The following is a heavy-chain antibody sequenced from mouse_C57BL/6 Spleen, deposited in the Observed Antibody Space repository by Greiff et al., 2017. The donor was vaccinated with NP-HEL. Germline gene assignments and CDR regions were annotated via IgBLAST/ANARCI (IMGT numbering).Heavy chain of an antibody. V-gene: IGHV1-26*01. CDR3: ARGGRDWYFDV. Sequence: VQLQQSGPELVKPGASVKISYKASGYTFTDYYMNWVKQSHGKSLEWIGDINPNNGGTSYNQKFKGKATLTVDKSSSTAYMELRSLTSEDSAVYYCARGGRDWYFDVWGTGTTVTVSS. J-gene: IGHJ1*03. CDR1: GYTFTDYY. CDR2: INPNNGGT. D-gene: IGHD3-3*01.